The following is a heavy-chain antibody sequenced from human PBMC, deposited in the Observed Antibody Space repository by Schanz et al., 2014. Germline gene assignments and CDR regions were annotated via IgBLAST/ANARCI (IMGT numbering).Heavy chain of an antibody. J-gene: IGHJ6*02. Sequence: QLQLQESGPGLVKPSGTLSLTCAVSGGSISNANWWSWVRQPPGKGLQWIGEVYHSGSTYYNPSLKTRVTISIDRSKDQFSLSLNSVTAADTAVYYCAREDRYYHGLDVWGQGTTVTVS. V-gene: IGHV4-4*02. CDR2: VYHSGST. CDR1: GGSISNANW. CDR3: AREDRYYHGLDV.